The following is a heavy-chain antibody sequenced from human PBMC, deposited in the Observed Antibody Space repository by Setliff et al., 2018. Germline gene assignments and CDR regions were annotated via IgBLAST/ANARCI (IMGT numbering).Heavy chain of an antibody. CDR1: GGSISDNGYF. V-gene: IGHV4-39*07. D-gene: IGHD2-2*01. Sequence: NPSETLSLTCIVSGGSISDNGYFWGWVRQPPGKGLEWIGNIYFGGNTYFNPSFKSRVTMSIDTSNSQFSLKLSSVTAADTAIYYGARDASTSDGRNAFDIWGQGTMVT. CDR3: ARDASTSDGRNAFDI. J-gene: IGHJ3*02. CDR2: IYFGGNT.